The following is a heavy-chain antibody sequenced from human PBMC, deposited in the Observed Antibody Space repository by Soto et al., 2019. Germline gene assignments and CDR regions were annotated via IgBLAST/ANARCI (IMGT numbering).Heavy chain of an antibody. CDR3: AKDRNGDYFRPDY. CDR2: ISDSGGTT. Sequence: EVQLLESGGGLVQPGGSLRLSCVAASGFTFSGYAMTWVRQAPGKGLEWVSSISDSGGTTHYADSVEGRFTISRDNSKNTLFLQMNSLRADDTAVYYCAKDRNGDYFRPDYWGQGTLVTVSS. V-gene: IGHV3-23*01. D-gene: IGHD4-17*01. J-gene: IGHJ4*02. CDR1: GFTFSGYA.